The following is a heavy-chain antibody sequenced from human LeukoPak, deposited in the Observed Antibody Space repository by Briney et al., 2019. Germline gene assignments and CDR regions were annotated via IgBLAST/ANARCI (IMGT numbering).Heavy chain of an antibody. Sequence: GGSLRLSCAASGFTFSSYTMSWVRQAPGKGLEWVSTITTSDGNTYYADSMKGRFTVSRDNSKNTLYLQMNSLRAEDTAVYYCAKDGGLWVSAHWGDSWGRGTLVTVSS. D-gene: IGHD7-27*01. J-gene: IGHJ4*02. CDR2: ITTSDGNT. CDR3: AKDGGLWVSAHWGDS. V-gene: IGHV3-23*01. CDR1: GFTFSSYT.